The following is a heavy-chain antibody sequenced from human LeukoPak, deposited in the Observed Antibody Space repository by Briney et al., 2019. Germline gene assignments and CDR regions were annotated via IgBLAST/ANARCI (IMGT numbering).Heavy chain of an antibody. J-gene: IGHJ4*02. Sequence: SVKVSCKASGGTFSSYAISWVRQAPGQGLEWMGRIIPIFGTANYAQKFQGRVTITTDESTSTAYMELSSLRSEDTAVYYCARDGHRRDGYNLVDYWGQGTLVTVSS. CDR2: IIPIFGTA. CDR3: ARDGHRRDGYNLVDY. CDR1: GGTFSSYA. V-gene: IGHV1-69*05. D-gene: IGHD5-24*01.